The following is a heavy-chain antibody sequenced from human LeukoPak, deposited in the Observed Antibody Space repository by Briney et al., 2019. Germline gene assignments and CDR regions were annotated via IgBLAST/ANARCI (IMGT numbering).Heavy chain of an antibody. CDR3: AKRMGPSIAAADLDY. D-gene: IGHD6-13*01. J-gene: IGHJ4*02. Sequence: PGRSLRLSCAASGFTFSSYAMHWVRQAPGKGLEWVAVISYDGSNKYYADSVKGRFTISRDNSKNTLYLQMNSLRAEDTAVYHCAKRMGPSIAAADLDYWGQGTLVIVSS. CDR1: GFTFSSYA. CDR2: ISYDGSNK. V-gene: IGHV3-30-3*02.